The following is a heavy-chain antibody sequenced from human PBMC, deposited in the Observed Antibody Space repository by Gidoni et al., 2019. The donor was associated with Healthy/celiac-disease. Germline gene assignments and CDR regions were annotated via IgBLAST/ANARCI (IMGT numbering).Heavy chain of an antibody. CDR1: GFPFSDYY. CDR2: ISSSGSTI. Sequence: QVQLVDSGGGLVKPGGSLRLACAASGFPFSDYYLSLIRPAPGKGLEWVSYISSSGSTIYYADSVKGLFTISRDNAKNSLYLQMNSLRAEDTAVYYWARDTAIAVARPQVWYFELWGRGTLVTVSS. D-gene: IGHD6-19*01. J-gene: IGHJ2*01. CDR3: ARDTAIAVARPQVWYFEL. V-gene: IGHV3-11*01.